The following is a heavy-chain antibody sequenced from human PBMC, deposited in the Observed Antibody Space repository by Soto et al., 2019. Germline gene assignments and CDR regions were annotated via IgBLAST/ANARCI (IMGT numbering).Heavy chain of an antibody. CDR1: GGTFSSYA. D-gene: IGHD1-1*01. J-gene: IGHJ4*02. Sequence: PSVKVSCKASGGTFSSYAISWVRQAPGQGLEWMGGIIPIFGTANYAQKFQGRVTITADKSTSTAYMELSSLRSEDTAVYYCASQLERPLYFDYWGQGTLVTVSS. V-gene: IGHV1-69*06. CDR3: ASQLERPLYFDY. CDR2: IIPIFGTA.